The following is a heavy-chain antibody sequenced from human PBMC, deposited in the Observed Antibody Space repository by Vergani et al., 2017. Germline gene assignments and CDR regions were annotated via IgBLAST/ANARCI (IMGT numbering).Heavy chain of an antibody. J-gene: IGHJ5*02. CDR1: GYSISSGYY. D-gene: IGHD1-26*01. CDR2: IHHSGRT. V-gene: IGHV4-38-2*02. Sequence: QVQLQESGPGLVKPSETLSLTCTVSGYSISSGYYWGWIRQPPGKGLEWIGSIHHSGRTNYNPSLKSRVTISVDTSRNQFSLQLSSVTAADTAVYYCARSAGSKGDNWFDPWGQGTLVTVSS. CDR3: ARSAGSKGDNWFDP.